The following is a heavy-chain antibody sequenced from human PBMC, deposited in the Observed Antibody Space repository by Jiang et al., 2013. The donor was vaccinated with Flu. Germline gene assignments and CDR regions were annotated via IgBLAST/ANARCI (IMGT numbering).Heavy chain of an antibody. CDR2: ISYDGSNI. CDR1: GFTFSSYT. Sequence: QLLESGGGVVQPGRSLRLSCAASGFTFSSYTMHWVRQAPGKGLEWVAVISYDGSNIYYADSVKGRFTISRDNSKNTLYLQMNSLRPDDTAVYFCARFTYRGFDYWGQGTLVTVSS. D-gene: IGHD3-16*01. CDR3: ARFTYRGFDY. J-gene: IGHJ4*02. V-gene: IGHV3-30-3*01.